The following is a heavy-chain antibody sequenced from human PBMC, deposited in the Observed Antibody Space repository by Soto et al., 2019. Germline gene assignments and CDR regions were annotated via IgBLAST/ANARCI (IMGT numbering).Heavy chain of an antibody. CDR2: IDPKSGDT. V-gene: IGHV1-2*04. Sequence: GASVKVSCKTSGYTFTGYYMHWVRQAPGQGLEWMGWIDPKSGDTDYAQKFQGWVTMTRDTSMSTVYMEVSRLRSDDTAVYYCARAGPRSAAAGIIYYYYAMEVWGEGTKVTVSS. CDR1: GYTFTGYY. CDR3: ARAGPRSAAAGIIYYYYAMEV. D-gene: IGHD6-13*01. J-gene: IGHJ6*04.